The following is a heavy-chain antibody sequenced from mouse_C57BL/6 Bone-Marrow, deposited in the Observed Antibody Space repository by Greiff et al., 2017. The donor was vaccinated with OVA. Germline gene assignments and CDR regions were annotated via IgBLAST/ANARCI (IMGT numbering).Heavy chain of an antibody. CDR3: ARNGKNWDDY. CDR2: INPGSGGT. Sequence: QVQLKQSGAELVRPGASVKVSCKASGYAFTNYLIEWVKQRPGQGLEWIGVINPGSGGTKYNEKFKGKATLTADKSSSTAYMQLSSLTSEDSAVYFCARNGKNWDDYWGQGTTLTVSS. D-gene: IGHD4-1*01. V-gene: IGHV1-54*01. CDR1: GYAFTNYL. J-gene: IGHJ2*01.